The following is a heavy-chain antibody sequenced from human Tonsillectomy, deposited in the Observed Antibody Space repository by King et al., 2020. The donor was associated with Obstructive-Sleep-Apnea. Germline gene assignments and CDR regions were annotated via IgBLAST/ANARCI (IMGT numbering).Heavy chain of an antibody. D-gene: IGHD3-22*01. V-gene: IGHV3-30*02. CDR2: IRYDGNVN. CDR3: AKGAMIVVVMEYFDY. CDR1: GFSFSTYG. J-gene: IGHJ4*02. Sequence: VQLVESGGGVVQPERSLRLSCAASGFSFSTYGMHWVRQAPGKGLEWVAFIRYDGNVNYYADSVKGRFTISRDDSKNTLYRQMNSLRAEDTAVYYCAKGAMIVVVMEYFDYWGQGTLVTVSS.